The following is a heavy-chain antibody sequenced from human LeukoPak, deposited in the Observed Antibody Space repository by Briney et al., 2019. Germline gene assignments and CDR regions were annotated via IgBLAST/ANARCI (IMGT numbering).Heavy chain of an antibody. D-gene: IGHD2-2*01. V-gene: IGHV4-34*01. Sequence: PSETLSLTCAVYGGSFSGYYWSWIRQPPGKGLEWIGEINHSGSTNYNPSLKSRVTISVDTSKNQFSLKLSSVTAADTAVYYCARTYCSSTSCFFDYWGQGTLVTVSS. CDR1: GGSFSGYY. CDR2: INHSGST. CDR3: ARTYCSSTSCFFDY. J-gene: IGHJ4*02.